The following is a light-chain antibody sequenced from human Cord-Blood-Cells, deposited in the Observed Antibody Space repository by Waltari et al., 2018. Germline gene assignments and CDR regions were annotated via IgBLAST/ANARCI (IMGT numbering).Light chain of an antibody. J-gene: IGKJ4*01. CDR3: QRRSNWPLT. Sequence: EIVLTQSPATLSLSPGERATLSCRASQSVSSYLAWYQQKPGQAPRLLIYDASNMATGIPAMFSGSGAGTDFTLTISSLEPEDFAVYYCQRRSNWPLTFGGGTKVEIK. CDR1: QSVSSY. CDR2: DAS. V-gene: IGKV3-11*01.